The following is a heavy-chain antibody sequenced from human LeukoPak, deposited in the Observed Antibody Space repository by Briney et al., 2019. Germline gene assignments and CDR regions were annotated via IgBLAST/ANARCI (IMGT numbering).Heavy chain of an antibody. CDR1: GFTLSSYA. J-gene: IGHJ6*02. CDR3: ARGKHRIQLWSPNYYYYGMDV. D-gene: IGHD5-18*01. Sequence: GGSLRLSCAASGFTLSSYAMSWVRQAPGKGLEWVSSISSSRSYIYYADSVKGRFTISGDNAKNSLYLQMNSLRAEDTAVYYCARGKHRIQLWSPNYYYYGMDVWGQGTTVTVSS. CDR2: ISSSRSYI. V-gene: IGHV3-21*01.